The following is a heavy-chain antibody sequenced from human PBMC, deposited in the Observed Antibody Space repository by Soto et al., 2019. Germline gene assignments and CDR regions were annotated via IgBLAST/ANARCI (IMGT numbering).Heavy chain of an antibody. CDR2: INAGNVNT. CDR3: ARDTGQHLAMMSYCYAMDA. Sequence: QVQLVQSGAEVKKPGASVKVSCKASGYSFNTYAMHWVRQAPGQRLERLAWINAGNVNTKYSQKSQGRLTVITDTTVSTAYTELSSLTYEDTAVYYCARDTGQHLAMMSYCYAMDAWGQGTTVTVSS. CDR1: GYSFNTYA. V-gene: IGHV1-3*01. J-gene: IGHJ6*02. D-gene: IGHD2-2*01.